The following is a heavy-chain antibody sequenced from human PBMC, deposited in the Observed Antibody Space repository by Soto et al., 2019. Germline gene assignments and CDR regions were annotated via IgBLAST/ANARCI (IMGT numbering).Heavy chain of an antibody. D-gene: IGHD3-10*01. CDR1: GFTFSSYG. Sequence: GSLRLSCAASGFTFSSYGMHWVRQAPGKGLEWVAVISYDGSNKYYADSVKGRFTISRDNSKNTLYLQMDSLRAEDTAVYYCAKDQFGEPYGMDVWGQGTTVTVSS. V-gene: IGHV3-30*18. CDR2: ISYDGSNK. CDR3: AKDQFGEPYGMDV. J-gene: IGHJ6*02.